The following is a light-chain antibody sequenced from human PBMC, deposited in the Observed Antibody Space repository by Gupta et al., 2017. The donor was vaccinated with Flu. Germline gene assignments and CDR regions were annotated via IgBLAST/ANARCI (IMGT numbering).Light chain of an antibody. CDR3: QQYYSYPFT. CDR1: QGISSY. J-gene: IGKJ3*01. CDR2: AAS. Sequence: AIRMTKSPSSFSASTGDRVTITCRASQGISSYLAWYQQKPGKAPKLLSYAASTLQSGVPSRFSGSGSGTDFTLTISCLQSEDFATYYCQQYYSYPFTFGPGTKVDIK. V-gene: IGKV1-8*01.